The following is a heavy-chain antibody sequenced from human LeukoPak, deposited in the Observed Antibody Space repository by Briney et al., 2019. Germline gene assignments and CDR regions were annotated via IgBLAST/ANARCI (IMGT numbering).Heavy chain of an antibody. D-gene: IGHD2-2*01. Sequence: SETLSLTCTVSGGSISSSSYYWGWIRQPPGKGLEWIGSIYYSGSTYYNPSLKSRVTISVDTSKNQFSLKLSSVTAADTAVYYCARRYCSSTSCYGRSNWFDPWGQGTLVTVSS. V-gene: IGHV4-39*07. J-gene: IGHJ5*02. CDR1: GGSISSSSYY. CDR2: IYYSGST. CDR3: ARRYCSSTSCYGRSNWFDP.